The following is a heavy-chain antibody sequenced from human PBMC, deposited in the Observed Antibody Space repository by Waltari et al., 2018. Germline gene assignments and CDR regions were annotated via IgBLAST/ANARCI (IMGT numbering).Heavy chain of an antibody. V-gene: IGHV1-69*04. CDR1: GGTFSSYA. Sequence: QVQLVQSGAEVKKPGSSVKVSCQASGGTFSSYAISRVRQAPGQGLEWMGGIIPILGIANYAQKFQGRVTITADESTSTAYMELSSLRSEDTAVYYCAREGLRFVGGGGPGYWGQGTLVTVSS. J-gene: IGHJ4*02. CDR2: IIPILGIA. CDR3: AREGLRFVGGGGPGY. D-gene: IGHD3-3*01.